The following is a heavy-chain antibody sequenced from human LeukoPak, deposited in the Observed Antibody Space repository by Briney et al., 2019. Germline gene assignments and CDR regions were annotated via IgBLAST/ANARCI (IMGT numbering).Heavy chain of an antibody. D-gene: IGHD5-18*01. J-gene: IGHJ4*02. CDR1: GYTFTGYY. Sequence: ASVKVSCKASGYTFTGYYMHWVRQATGQGREWMGWINPNSGGTNYAQKFQGRVTMTRDTSISTAYMELSRLRSDDTAVYYCARGTDTAMVYFDYWGQGTLVTVSS. CDR2: INPNSGGT. V-gene: IGHV1-2*02. CDR3: ARGTDTAMVYFDY.